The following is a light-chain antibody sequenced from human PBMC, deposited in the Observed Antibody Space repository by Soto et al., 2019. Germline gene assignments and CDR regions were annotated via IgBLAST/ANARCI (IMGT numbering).Light chain of an antibody. Sequence: DIQMTQSPSSLSASLGDGVTITCRASQGIGVYLAWFQQKPGKVPKLLIYAASALQSGVPSRFSGSGSGTDFTLTITSLQAEDVAVYYCQQYESTPPTFGQGTKLEIK. J-gene: IGKJ2*01. CDR1: QGIGVY. V-gene: IGKV1-27*01. CDR2: AAS. CDR3: QQYESTPPT.